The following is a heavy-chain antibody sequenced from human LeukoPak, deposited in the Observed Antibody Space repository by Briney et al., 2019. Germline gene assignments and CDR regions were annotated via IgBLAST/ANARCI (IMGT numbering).Heavy chain of an antibody. CDR1: VFTFSSYS. CDR3: ARDISDY. J-gene: IGHJ4*02. V-gene: IGHV3-48*04. CDR2: ISSSSSPI. Sequence: GGALRLSCAASVFTFSSYSMSWVRQAPGKGLEWGSYISSSSSPIYYPDPVKGRFTISRDTAKNSLYLQMNSLRAEDTAVYYCARDISDYWGQGTLVTVSS. D-gene: IGHD3-9*01.